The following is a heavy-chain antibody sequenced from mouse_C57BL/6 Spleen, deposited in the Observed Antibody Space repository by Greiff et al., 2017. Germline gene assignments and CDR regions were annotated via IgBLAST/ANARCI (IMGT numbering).Heavy chain of an antibody. J-gene: IGHJ3*01. D-gene: IGHD1-1*01. CDR3: ARDTTVVPFAY. CDR2: IYPGDGDT. V-gene: IGHV1-82*01. Sequence: QVQLQQSGPELVKPGASVKISCKASGYAFSSSWMNWVKQRPGKGLEWIGRIYPGDGDTNYNGKFKGKATLTADKSSSTAYMQLSSLTSEDSAVYFCARDTTVVPFAYWGQGTLVTVSA. CDR1: GYAFSSSW.